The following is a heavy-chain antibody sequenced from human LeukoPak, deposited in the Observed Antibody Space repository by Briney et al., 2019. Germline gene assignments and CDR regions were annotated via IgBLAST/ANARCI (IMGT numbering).Heavy chain of an antibody. CDR1: GYTFTSYG. V-gene: IGHV1-18*01. J-gene: IGHJ4*02. CDR2: ISAYNGNT. Sequence: VASVKVSCKASGYTFTSYGISWVRPAPGQGLEWMGWISAYNGNTNYAQKLQGRVTMTTDTSTSTAYMELRSLRSDDTAVYYCAREGGYYYGSGSSYDYWGQGTLVTVSS. CDR3: AREGGYYYGSGSSYDY. D-gene: IGHD3-10*01.